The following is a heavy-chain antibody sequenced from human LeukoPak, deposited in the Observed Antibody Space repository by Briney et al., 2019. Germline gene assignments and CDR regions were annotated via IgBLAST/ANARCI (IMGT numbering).Heavy chain of an antibody. Sequence: GGSLRLSCAASGFTFSSYGMSWVRQAPGKGLEWVSSISSGSSYIYYADSVKGRFTISRDNSKNTLYLQMNSLRAEDTAVYYCARDDTSGGYYEFGYWGQGALVIVSS. CDR2: ISSGSSYI. D-gene: IGHD6-19*01. V-gene: IGHV3-21*04. J-gene: IGHJ4*02. CDR1: GFTFSSYG. CDR3: ARDDTSGGYYEFGY.